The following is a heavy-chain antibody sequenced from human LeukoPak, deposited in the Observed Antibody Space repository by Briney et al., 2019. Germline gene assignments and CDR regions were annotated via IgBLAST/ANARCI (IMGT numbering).Heavy chain of an antibody. J-gene: IGHJ6*02. CDR2: ISWNSGSI. CDR3: AKDTGDYYYYGMDV. CDR1: GFTFDDYA. V-gene: IGHV3-9*01. Sequence: GGSLRLSCAASGFTFDDYAMHWVRQAPGKGLEWVSGISWNSGSIGYADSVKGRFTISRDNAKNSLYLQMNSLRAEDTALYYCAKDTGDYYYYGMDVWGQGTTVTVSS.